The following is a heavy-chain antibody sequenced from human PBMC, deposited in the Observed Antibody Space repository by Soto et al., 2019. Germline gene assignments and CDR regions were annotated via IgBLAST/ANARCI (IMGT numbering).Heavy chain of an antibody. CDR2: IYYSGST. Sequence: LTCTVSGGSISSYYWSWIRQPPGKGLEWIGYIYYSGSTNYNPSLKSRVTISVDTSKNQFSLKLSSVTAADTAVYYCARFPGDSAYYYYYGMDVWGQGTTVTVSS. V-gene: IGHV4-59*01. D-gene: IGHD7-27*01. CDR1: GGSISSYY. J-gene: IGHJ6*02. CDR3: ARFPGDSAYYYYYGMDV.